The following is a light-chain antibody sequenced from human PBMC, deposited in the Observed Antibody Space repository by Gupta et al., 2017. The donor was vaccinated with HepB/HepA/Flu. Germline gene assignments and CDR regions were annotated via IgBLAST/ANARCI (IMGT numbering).Light chain of an antibody. CDR1: QNINNY. CDR2: AAS. Sequence: DIQMTQSPSSLSASVGDRVTITCRASQNINNYLNWYQQKPGKAPKLLIYAASNLETGVPSRFSGSVSGTDFTLTISCLQPEDFATYYCQQSYNFPRTFGQGTKVEIK. V-gene: IGKV1-39*01. J-gene: IGKJ1*01. CDR3: QQSYNFPRT.